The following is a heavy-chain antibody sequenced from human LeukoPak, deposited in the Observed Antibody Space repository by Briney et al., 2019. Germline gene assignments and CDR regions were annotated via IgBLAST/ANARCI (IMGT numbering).Heavy chain of an antibody. CDR3: TRDYDSGSWCKGLDY. CDR2: IRSKAYGGTT. CDR1: GFTFGDYA. Sequence: GGSLRLSCTASGFTFGDYAMSWFRQAPGKGLEWVGFIRSKAYGGTTEYAASVKGRFTVSRDDSKSIAYLQMNSLKTEDTAVYYCTRDYDSGSWCKGLDYWGQGTLVTVSS. D-gene: IGHD6-13*01. J-gene: IGHJ4*02. V-gene: IGHV3-49*03.